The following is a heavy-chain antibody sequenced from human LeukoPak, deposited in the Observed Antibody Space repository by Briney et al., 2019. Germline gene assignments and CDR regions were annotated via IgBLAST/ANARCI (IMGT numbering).Heavy chain of an antibody. CDR3: ARDAHSGMRHFDY. Sequence: ASVKVSCKASGYTFTDYYMHWVRQAPGQGLEWMGWINPDSGGTKYAQRFQDRVTMARDTSINTAYMDLRKLKSDDTAVYFFARDAHSGMRHFDYWDQRTLVTVSS. CDR2: INPDSGGT. CDR1: GYTFTDYY. J-gene: IGHJ4*02. V-gene: IGHV1-2*02. D-gene: IGHD1-26*01.